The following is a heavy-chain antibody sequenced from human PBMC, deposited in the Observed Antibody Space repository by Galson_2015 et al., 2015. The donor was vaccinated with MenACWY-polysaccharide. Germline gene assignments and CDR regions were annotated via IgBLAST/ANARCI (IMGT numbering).Heavy chain of an antibody. V-gene: IGHV3-23*01. CDR1: GFTFSSYA. J-gene: IGHJ5*02. CDR2: ISGSGGRT. CDR3: AKRGVYGSGTFYTNNWFDP. Sequence: SLRLSCAASGFTFSSYAMNWVRQVPGKGLEWVSTISGSGGRTNYADSVKGRFTISRDNSKNTLYLQMNSLRAEDTAVYYCAKRGVYGSGTFYTNNWFDPWGQGTLVTVSS. D-gene: IGHD3-10*01.